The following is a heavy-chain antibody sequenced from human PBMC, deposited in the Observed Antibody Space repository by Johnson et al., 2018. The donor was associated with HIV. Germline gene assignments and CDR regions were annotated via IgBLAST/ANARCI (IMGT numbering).Heavy chain of an antibody. Sequence: EKLVESGGGLVQPGGSLRLSCAASEFTVSANYMSWVRQAPGKGLEWVGRIKSKTDGGTTDYAAPVKGRFTISRDDSKTTLYLQMNSLRAEDTAVYYCARDRAWNYEGAFDIWGQGTMVTVSS. CDR3: ARDRAWNYEGAFDI. CDR1: EFTVSANY. V-gene: IGHV3-15*01. D-gene: IGHD1-7*01. CDR2: IKSKTDGGTT. J-gene: IGHJ3*02.